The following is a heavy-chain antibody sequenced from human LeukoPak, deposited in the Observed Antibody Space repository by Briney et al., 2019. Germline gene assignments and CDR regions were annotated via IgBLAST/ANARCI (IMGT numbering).Heavy chain of an antibody. J-gene: IGHJ5*02. D-gene: IGHD3-22*01. V-gene: IGHV1-18*01. CDR1: GYTFTSYG. CDR3: ARDFRHRYYYDNSGYYWFDP. CDR2: ISAYNGNT. Sequence: ASVKVSCKASGYTFTSYGISWVRQAPGQGLEWMGWISAYNGNTNYAQKFQGRVTMTRDTSISTAYMELSRLRSDDTAVYYCARDFRHRYYYDNSGYYWFDPWGQGTLVTVSS.